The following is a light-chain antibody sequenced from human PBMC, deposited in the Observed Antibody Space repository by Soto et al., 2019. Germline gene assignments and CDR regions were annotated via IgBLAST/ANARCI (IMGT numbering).Light chain of an antibody. CDR2: WAS. CDR3: QQYYSIPIT. CDR1: QTVLISSNNKNY. J-gene: IGKJ5*01. V-gene: IGKV4-1*01. Sequence: DIVMTQSPDSLAVSLCESSTINCKSSQTVLISSNNKNYLAWYQQKPGQPPKLLLYWASTRESGVPDRFSGSGSGTDFTLTISSLQAEDVAVYYCQQYYSIPITFGQGTRLEIK.